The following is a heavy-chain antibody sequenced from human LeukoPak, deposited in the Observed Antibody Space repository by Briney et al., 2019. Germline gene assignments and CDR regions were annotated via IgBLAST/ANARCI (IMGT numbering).Heavy chain of an antibody. V-gene: IGHV1-69*04. D-gene: IGHD3-16*01. Sequence: SVKLSCKASGGTFSSYAISWVRQAPGQGLEWMGRIIPILGIANYAQKFQGRVTITADKSATTAYMELSSLRSEDTAVYYCARDQGDWFDPWGQGTLVTVSS. CDR2: IIPILGIA. J-gene: IGHJ5*02. CDR1: GGTFSSYA. CDR3: ARDQGDWFDP.